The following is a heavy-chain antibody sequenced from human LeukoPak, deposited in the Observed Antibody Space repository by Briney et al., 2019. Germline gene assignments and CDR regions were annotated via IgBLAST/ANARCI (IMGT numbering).Heavy chain of an antibody. CDR1: GFSVSDYS. V-gene: IGHV3-11*05. J-gene: IGHJ4*02. D-gene: IGHD4-17*01. Sequence: RGGSLSLSCAASGFSVSDYSISWIRQSPGKGPEWISYVMSGRGSTNYADSVKGRFTISRDNAKNSVALQLDGLRADDTAVYFCTRERRGGDYAFESWGQGTLLTVSS. CDR2: VMSGRGST. CDR3: TRERRGGDYAFES.